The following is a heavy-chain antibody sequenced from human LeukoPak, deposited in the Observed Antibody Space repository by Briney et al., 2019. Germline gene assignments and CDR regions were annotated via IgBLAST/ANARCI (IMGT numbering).Heavy chain of an antibody. D-gene: IGHD3-22*01. CDR2: IRYDGSNK. J-gene: IGHJ4*02. V-gene: IGHV3-30*02. Sequence: PGGSLRLSCAASGFTFSSYGMHWVRQAPGKGLEWVAFIRYDGSNKYYADSVKGRFTISRDNSKNTLYLQMNSLRAEDTAVYYCAKPYYYDSSGYYSYFDYWGQGTLVTVSS. CDR1: GFTFSSYG. CDR3: AKPYYYDSSGYYSYFDY.